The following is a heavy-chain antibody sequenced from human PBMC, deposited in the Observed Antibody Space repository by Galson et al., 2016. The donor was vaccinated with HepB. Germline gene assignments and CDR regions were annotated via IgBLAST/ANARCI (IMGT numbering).Heavy chain of an antibody. CDR1: GLTFGRYW. J-gene: IGHJ4*02. CDR3: AKDGRIYCSSASCHDHFHY. CDR2: ISYDGSNT. V-gene: IGHV3-30*18. Sequence: SLRLSCAASGLTFGRYWMSWVRQAPGKGLEWVAFISYDGSNTKYADSVKGRFTISRDNSKKTLYLQMNSLRAEDTAVYYCAKDGRIYCSSASCHDHFHYWGQGTLVTVSS. D-gene: IGHD2-2*01.